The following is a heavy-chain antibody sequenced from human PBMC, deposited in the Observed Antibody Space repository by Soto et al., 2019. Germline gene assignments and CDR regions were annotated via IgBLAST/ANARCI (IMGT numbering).Heavy chain of an antibody. CDR3: ARVRLGKNDY. J-gene: IGHJ4*02. CDR1: GGSISSSSYY. D-gene: IGHD2-15*01. V-gene: IGHV4-39*01. CDR2: IYYSGST. Sequence: SETLSLTCTVSGGSISSSSYYWGLIRQPPGKGLEWIGSIYYSGSTYYNPSLKSRVTISVDTSKNQFSLKLSSVTAADTAVYYCARVRLGKNDYWGQGTLVTVSS.